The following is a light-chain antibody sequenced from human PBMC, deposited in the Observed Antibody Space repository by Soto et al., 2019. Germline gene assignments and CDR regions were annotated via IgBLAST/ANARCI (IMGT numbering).Light chain of an antibody. CDR3: SLYTSSDTPYV. CDR1: SSDVGAYDY. Sequence: QSALTQPASMSGSPGQSITISCTGTSSDVGAYDYVSWYQQHPDKAPKLIISVVSNRPSGVSNRFSGSKSGNTASLTISGLQAEDEADYYCSLYTSSDTPYVFGTGTKLTVL. V-gene: IGLV2-14*01. J-gene: IGLJ1*01. CDR2: VVS.